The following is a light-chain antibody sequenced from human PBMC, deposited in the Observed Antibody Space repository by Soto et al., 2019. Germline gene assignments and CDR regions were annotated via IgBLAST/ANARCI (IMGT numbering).Light chain of an antibody. CDR3: QQYNTYWET. CDR1: QSISSW. Sequence: DIQMTQSPSTLSASVGDRVTITCRASQSISSWLAWYQQKPGKAPNLLIYDASSLASGVPSRFRGSGSGTEFTLTISSLQPDDSGTYYCQQYNTYWETFGQGTKV. J-gene: IGKJ1*01. V-gene: IGKV1-5*01. CDR2: DAS.